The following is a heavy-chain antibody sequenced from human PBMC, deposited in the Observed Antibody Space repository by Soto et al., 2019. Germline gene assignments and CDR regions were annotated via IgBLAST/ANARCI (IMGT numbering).Heavy chain of an antibody. CDR1: GFTFSSYS. CDR3: ASQRIPDAFDI. CDR2: ISSSSSTI. J-gene: IGHJ3*02. V-gene: IGHV3-48*01. D-gene: IGHD1-1*01. Sequence: GGSLRLSCAASGFTFSSYSMNWVRQAPGKGLEWVSYISSSSSTIYYAGSVKGRFTISRDNAKNYLYLQMNSLRAEDTAVYYCASQRIPDAFDIWGQGTMVTVSS.